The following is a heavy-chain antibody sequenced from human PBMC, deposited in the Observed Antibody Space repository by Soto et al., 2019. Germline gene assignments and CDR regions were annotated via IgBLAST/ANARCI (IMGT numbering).Heavy chain of an antibody. J-gene: IGHJ4*02. Sequence: EVQLVESGGGLVQPGRSLRLSCSASGFTFDDYAMHWVRQAPGKGLEWVSGISWNRGSIGYADSVKGRFTISRDNAKNSLYLQMNSLRAEDTALYYCAKGSYDFWSGQPIDYWGQGTLVTVSS. CDR3: AKGSYDFWSGQPIDY. V-gene: IGHV3-9*01. D-gene: IGHD3-3*01. CDR2: ISWNRGSI. CDR1: GFTFDDYA.